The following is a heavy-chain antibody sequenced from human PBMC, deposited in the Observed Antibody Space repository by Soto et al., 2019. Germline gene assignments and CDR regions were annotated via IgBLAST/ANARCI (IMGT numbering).Heavy chain of an antibody. CDR3: ARGRGNYGYYFDY. J-gene: IGHJ4*02. D-gene: IGHD4-17*01. V-gene: IGHV4-61*05. Sequence: PSETLSLTCTVSGGSISSSSYYWGWIRQPPGKGLEWIGYVYHSGSTNYNPSLMSRFTISVDTSKKQFSLKLSSVTAADTAVYYCARGRGNYGYYFDYWGQGALVTVSS. CDR1: GGSISSSSYY. CDR2: VYHSGST.